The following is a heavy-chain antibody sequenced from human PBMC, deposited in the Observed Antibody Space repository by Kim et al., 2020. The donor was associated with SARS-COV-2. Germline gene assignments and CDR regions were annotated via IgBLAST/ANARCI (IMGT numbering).Heavy chain of an antibody. CDR1: GGSISSCGYY. J-gene: IGHJ4*02. CDR3: ARAGTIFGVVIDHFDY. CDR2: IYYSGST. D-gene: IGHD3-3*01. Sequence: SETLSLTCTVSGGSISSCGYYWSWILQHPGKGLEWIGYIYYSGSTYYNPSLKGRVTISVDTSKNQFSLKLSSVTAADTAVYYCARAGTIFGVVIDHFDYWGQGTLVTVSS. V-gene: IGHV4-31*03.